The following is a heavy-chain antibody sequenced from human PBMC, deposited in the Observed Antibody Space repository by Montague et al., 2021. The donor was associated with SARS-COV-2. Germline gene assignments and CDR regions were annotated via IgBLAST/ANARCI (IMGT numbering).Heavy chain of an antibody. D-gene: IGHD2-21*02. Sequence: SETLSLTCAVYGWSFSGDYWRGSGQPPGEGLEGRGEINHRGSTNYNPSLKRRVTILVETSKNQYSLKLSSVTAADTAVYYCARRSRVVTAIWALRSSLSSWFDPWGQGTLVTVSS. CDR3: ARRSRVVTAIWALRSSLSSWFDP. CDR2: INHRGST. V-gene: IGHV4-34*01. J-gene: IGHJ5*02. CDR1: GWSFSGDY.